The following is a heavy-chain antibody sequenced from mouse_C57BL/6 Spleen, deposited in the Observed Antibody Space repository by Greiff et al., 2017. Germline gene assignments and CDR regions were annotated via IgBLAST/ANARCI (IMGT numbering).Heavy chain of an antibody. CDR3: ARSGDDVCGGYAMDY. CDR2: IHPNSGTT. Sequence: QVQLQQPGAELVKPGASVKLSCKASGYTFTSYWMHWVKQRPGQGLEWIGMIHPNSGTTNYNEKFQSKATLTGDKSSSPAYKQLSSLTSEDTAVYYCARSGDDVCGGYAMDYWGQGTSVTVSS. J-gene: IGHJ4*01. CDR1: GYTFTSYW. V-gene: IGHV1-64*01. D-gene: IGHD2-3*01.